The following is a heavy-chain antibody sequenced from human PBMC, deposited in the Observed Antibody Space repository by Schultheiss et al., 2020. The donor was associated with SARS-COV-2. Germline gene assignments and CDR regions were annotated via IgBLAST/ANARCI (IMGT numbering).Heavy chain of an antibody. J-gene: IGHJ4*02. V-gene: IGHV3-15*01. Sequence: GGSLRLSFAASGFTFSNAWMSWVRQAPGKGLEWVGRIKSKTDGGTTDYAAPVKGRFTISRDDSKNTLYLQMNSLKTEDTAVYYCTTYDFWSGYWGLGYWGQGTLVTVSS. CDR2: IKSKTDGGTT. D-gene: IGHD3-3*01. CDR3: TTYDFWSGYWGLGY. CDR1: GFTFSNAW.